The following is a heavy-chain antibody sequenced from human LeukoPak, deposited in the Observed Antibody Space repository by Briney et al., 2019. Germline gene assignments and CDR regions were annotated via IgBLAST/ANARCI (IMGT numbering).Heavy chain of an antibody. D-gene: IGHD6-19*01. Sequence: SETLSLTCTVSGGSMTSHYWSWIRQPPGKGLEWIGYIYYSGTTTYNPSLKSRVTISIDTSKNQFSLKLSSVTAADTAVYYCAGETSVGGWCHDYWGQGTLVTVSS. CDR3: AGETSVGGWCHDY. CDR1: GGSMTSHY. V-gene: IGHV4-59*11. CDR2: IYYSGTT. J-gene: IGHJ4*02.